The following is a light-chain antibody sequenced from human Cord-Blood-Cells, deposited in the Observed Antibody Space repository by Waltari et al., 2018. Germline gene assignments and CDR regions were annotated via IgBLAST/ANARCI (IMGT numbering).Light chain of an antibody. J-gene: IGKJ2*03. Sequence: DIVMTQSPDSLAVSLGERATINCKSSQSVLYSSNNKNYLAWYQQKPGQPPKLLIYWASTRESGVPDRFSVSVSGTDFTLTISSLQAEDVAVYYCQQYYSTPYSFGQGTKLEIK. CDR1: QSVLYSSNNKNY. CDR2: WAS. V-gene: IGKV4-1*01. CDR3: QQYYSTPYS.